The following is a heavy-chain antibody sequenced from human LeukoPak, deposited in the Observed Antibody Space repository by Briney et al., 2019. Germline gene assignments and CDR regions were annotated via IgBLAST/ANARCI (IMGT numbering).Heavy chain of an antibody. J-gene: IGHJ4*02. CDR2: FYTSGHT. CDR3: ARGFRGPNFDH. Sequence: SETLSLTCTVSGGSINSGSYYWSWIRQPAGKGLEWMGHFYTSGHTSYNPSLKSRVTISVDTSKNQFSLKMNSVTAADTAVYFCARGFRGPNFDHWGQGTLVTISS. CDR1: GGSINSGSYY. D-gene: IGHD3-10*01. V-gene: IGHV4-61*09.